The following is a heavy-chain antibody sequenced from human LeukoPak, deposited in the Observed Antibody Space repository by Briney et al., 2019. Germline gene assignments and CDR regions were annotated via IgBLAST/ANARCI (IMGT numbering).Heavy chain of an antibody. CDR1: GYTFTSYG. D-gene: IGHD1-1*01. Sequence: ASVKVSCKASGYTFTSYGISWVRQAPGQGLEWMGWISAYNGNTNYAQKLQGRVTMTTDTSTSTAYMELRSLRSDDTAVYYCARDGPYNWNDVRWFDPWAREPWSPSPQ. V-gene: IGHV1-18*01. J-gene: IGHJ5*02. CDR3: ARDGPYNWNDVRWFDP. CDR2: ISAYNGNT.